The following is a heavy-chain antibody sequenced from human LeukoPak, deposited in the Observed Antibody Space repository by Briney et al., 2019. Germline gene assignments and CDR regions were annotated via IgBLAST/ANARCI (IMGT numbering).Heavy chain of an antibody. D-gene: IGHD2-2*01. V-gene: IGHV4-39*01. Sequence: SETLSLTCTVSGGFISSSSYYWGWIRQPPGKGLEWIGSIYYSGSTYYNPSLKSRVTISVDTSKNQFSLKLSSVTAADTAVYYCARRGVRVPAAILNWFDPWGQGTLVTVSS. CDR1: GGFISSSSYY. CDR3: ARRGVRVPAAILNWFDP. J-gene: IGHJ5*02. CDR2: IYYSGST.